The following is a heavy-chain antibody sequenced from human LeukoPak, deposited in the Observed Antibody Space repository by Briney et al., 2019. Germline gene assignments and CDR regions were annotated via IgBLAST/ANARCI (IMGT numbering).Heavy chain of an antibody. Sequence: PGGSLRLSCAASAFSFSYYNMHWVRQAPGRGLEWVSSITSSGSYIYYADSVKGRFTISRDNAKNSLYLQMNSLRAEDTAVYYCAELGITMIGGVWGKGTTVTISS. V-gene: IGHV3-21*01. CDR1: AFSFSYYN. CDR3: AELGITMIGGV. D-gene: IGHD3-10*02. CDR2: ITSSGSYI. J-gene: IGHJ6*04.